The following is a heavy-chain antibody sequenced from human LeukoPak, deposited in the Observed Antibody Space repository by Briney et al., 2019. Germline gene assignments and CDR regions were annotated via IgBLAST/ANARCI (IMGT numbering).Heavy chain of an antibody. CDR2: IIYSGGAT. CDR1: GFTFSRSA. V-gene: IGHV3-23*01. Sequence: GGSLRLSCAASGFTFSRSAMTWVRQGPGTGLEFVASIIYSGGATYYADSVKGRFTISRDNSKNTLYLQMNSLGAEDTALYYCAKDGLYYAGSEQVYYFDSWGQGTLVTVSS. D-gene: IGHD3-22*01. CDR3: AKDGLYYAGSEQVYYFDS. J-gene: IGHJ4*02.